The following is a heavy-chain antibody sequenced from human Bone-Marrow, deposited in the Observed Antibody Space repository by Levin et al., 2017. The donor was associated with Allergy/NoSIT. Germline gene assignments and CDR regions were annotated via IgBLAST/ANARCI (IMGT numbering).Heavy chain of an antibody. D-gene: IGHD3-16*01. CDR3: TRDQSRTCYGPYDYSYMDV. Sequence: SETLSLTCTVSGDPISSGGYYWSWIRQRPGKGLEWIGSISYIGSTYYNPSLESRLTISSGTSKNHFSLTLKSVNAADTAVYYCTRDQSRTCYGPYDYSYMDVWGEGARVTVSS. J-gene: IGHJ6*03. CDR2: ISYIGST. CDR1: GDPISSGGYY. V-gene: IGHV4-31*03.